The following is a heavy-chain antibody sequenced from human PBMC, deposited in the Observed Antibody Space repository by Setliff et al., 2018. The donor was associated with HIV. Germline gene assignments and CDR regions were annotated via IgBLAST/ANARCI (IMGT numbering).Heavy chain of an antibody. D-gene: IGHD5-18*01. CDR2: IYYSGST. CDR3: ARHAIVDTAGRGFDY. J-gene: IGHJ4*02. Sequence: SETLSLTCTVSGGSIRSSSFYWGWIRQPPGKGLEWIGSIYYSGSTYYNSSLKSRVTISVDTSKNQFSLKLSSVTATDTAVYYCARHAIVDTAGRGFDYWGQGTLITVSS. CDR1: GGSIRSSSFY. V-gene: IGHV4-39*01.